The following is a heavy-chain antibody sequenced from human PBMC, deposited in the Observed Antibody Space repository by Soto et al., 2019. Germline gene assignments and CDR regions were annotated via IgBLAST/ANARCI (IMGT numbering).Heavy chain of an antibody. Sequence: EVQLAESGGGLIQPGGSLRLSCATSGFTFSRYWIHWVRQAPGEGLVWVSRISGDGVHIDYAESVKGRFTVSRDIAKSTGYLQMNNLRAEDTAIYYCARLGFVGEGDFWGQGILVTVSS. CDR3: ARLGFVGEGDF. D-gene: IGHD3-16*01. J-gene: IGHJ4*02. V-gene: IGHV3-74*01. CDR2: ISGDGVHI. CDR1: GFTFSRYW.